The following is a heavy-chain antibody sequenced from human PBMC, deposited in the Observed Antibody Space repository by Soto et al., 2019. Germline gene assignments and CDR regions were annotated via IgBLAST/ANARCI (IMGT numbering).Heavy chain of an antibody. D-gene: IGHD2-21*02. J-gene: IGHJ4*02. Sequence: GASVKVSCKASGYTFINYALHWVRQAPGQRLEWMGWINAGNGNTKYSQKFQGRVTITRDTSASTAYMELSSLRSEDTAVYYCARSIVVVTALDYWGQGTLVTVSS. CDR3: ARSIVVVTALDY. V-gene: IGHV1-3*01. CDR2: INAGNGNT. CDR1: GYTFINYA.